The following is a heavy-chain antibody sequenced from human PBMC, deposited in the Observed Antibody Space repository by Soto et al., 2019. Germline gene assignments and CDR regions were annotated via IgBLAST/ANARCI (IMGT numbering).Heavy chain of an antibody. Sequence: GGSLRLSCAASGFTFSTYWMHWVRQAPGKGLEWVSRIKQDGSDTNYADSVKGRFTISRDNAKNTLYLQMNSLRAEDTAVYYCARDPSIVLVPAATYYYYYYGMDVWGQGTTGTVSS. D-gene: IGHD2-2*01. CDR1: GFTFSTYW. V-gene: IGHV3-74*01. CDR2: IKQDGSDT. CDR3: ARDPSIVLVPAATYYYYYYGMDV. J-gene: IGHJ6*02.